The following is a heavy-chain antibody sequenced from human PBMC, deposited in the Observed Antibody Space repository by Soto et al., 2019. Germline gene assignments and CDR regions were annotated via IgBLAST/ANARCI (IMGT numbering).Heavy chain of an antibody. CDR1: GYTFTSYG. V-gene: IGHV1-18*01. D-gene: IGHD3-10*01. CDR2: ISAYNGNT. CDR3: ERDRKLCFGSTTPPFDY. Sequence: QVQLVQSGAEVKKPGASVKVSCKASGYTFTSYGISWVRQAPGQGLEWMGWISAYNGNTNYAQKLQGRVTMTTDTSTSTAYMELRSLRSDDTAVYYCERDRKLCFGSTTPPFDYWGQGTLVTVSS. J-gene: IGHJ4*02.